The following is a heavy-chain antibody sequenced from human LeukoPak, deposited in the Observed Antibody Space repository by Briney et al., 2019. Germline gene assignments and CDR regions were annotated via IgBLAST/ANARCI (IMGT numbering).Heavy chain of an antibody. V-gene: IGHV3-21*06. J-gene: IGHJ4*02. Sequence: GGSLRLSCAASGFSFSSHSMNWFRQAPGKGLEWVSSMSRSGTTIYYADSVKGRFTISRDNADNLLYLQMNSLTAEDTAVYYCARHGCPTCYNIDFWGQGTLVTVSS. CDR2: MSRSGTTI. CDR3: ARHGCPTCYNIDF. CDR1: GFSFSSHS. D-gene: IGHD2-2*02.